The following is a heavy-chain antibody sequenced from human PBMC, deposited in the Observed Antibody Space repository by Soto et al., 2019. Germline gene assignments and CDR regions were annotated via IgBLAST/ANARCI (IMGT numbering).Heavy chain of an antibody. Sequence: SETLSLTCTVSGCSISAYSWSWVRQPPGKGLEWIGNIHYNGNTKYSPSLKSRVTMSVDTSKNHFSLRLISVTAADTAIYFCAIPDNPNIDPGRDFFDYWGQGTLVTVSS. CDR3: AIPDNPNIDPGRDFFDY. J-gene: IGHJ4*02. V-gene: IGHV4-59*01. D-gene: IGHD1-26*01. CDR1: GCSISAYS. CDR2: IHYNGNT.